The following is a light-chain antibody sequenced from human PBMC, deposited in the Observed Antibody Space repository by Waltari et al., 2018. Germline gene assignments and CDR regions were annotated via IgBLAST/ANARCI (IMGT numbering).Light chain of an antibody. J-gene: IGKJ2*01. CDR3: QQYSNFPYT. CDR1: HSVTDW. Sequence: DIQITQSPSTLSASVGDRVNFTCRASHSVTDWLAWYQQKPGRAPKLLIYRSSTLDTGVPSRFSGSGSGTDFSLTVSSVQPDDFATYYCQQYSNFPYTFGQGTELEIK. V-gene: IGKV1-5*03. CDR2: RSS.